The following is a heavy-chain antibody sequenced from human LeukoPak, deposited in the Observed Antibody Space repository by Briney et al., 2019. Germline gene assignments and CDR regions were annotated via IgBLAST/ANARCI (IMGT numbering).Heavy chain of an antibody. Sequence: GGSLRLSCAASGFTFSSYWMSWVRQAPGKGLEWVANIKQDGSEKYYVDSVKGRFTISRDNAKNSLYLQMNSLRAEDTAVYYCARSYSSDWCFFDYWGQGTLVTVSS. CDR2: IKQDGSEK. V-gene: IGHV3-7*01. CDR3: ARSYSSDWCFFDY. CDR1: GFTFSSYW. D-gene: IGHD6-19*01. J-gene: IGHJ4*02.